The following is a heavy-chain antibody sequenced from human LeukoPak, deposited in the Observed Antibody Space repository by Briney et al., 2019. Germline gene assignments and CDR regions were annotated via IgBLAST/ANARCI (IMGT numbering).Heavy chain of an antibody. CDR3: ARGGYSSSWYYYFDY. CDR2: IYPGDSDT. Sequence: GESLKISCKGSGYSFTSYWIGWVRQMPGKGLEWMGIIYPGDSDTRYSPSFQGQVTISADKSISTAYLQWSSLKASDTAMYYSARGGYSSSWYYYFDYWGQGTLVTVSS. CDR1: GYSFTSYW. J-gene: IGHJ4*02. D-gene: IGHD6-13*01. V-gene: IGHV5-51*01.